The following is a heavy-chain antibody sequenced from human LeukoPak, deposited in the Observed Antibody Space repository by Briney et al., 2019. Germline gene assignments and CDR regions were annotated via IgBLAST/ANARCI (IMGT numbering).Heavy chain of an antibody. CDR1: GGSISSSSYY. CDR3: ARHGGSGFWF. V-gene: IGHV4-39*01. D-gene: IGHD6-19*01. Sequence: PSETLSLTCTVSGGSISSSSYYWGWIRQPRGKGLEWIGSIYYSGSTYYNPSLKRRVTISVDTSKNQFSLKLSSVTAADTAVYYCARHGGSGFWFWGQGTLVTVSS. J-gene: IGHJ4*02. CDR2: IYYSGST.